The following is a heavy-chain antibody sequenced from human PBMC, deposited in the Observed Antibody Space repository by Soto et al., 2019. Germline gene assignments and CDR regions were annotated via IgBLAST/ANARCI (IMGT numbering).Heavy chain of an antibody. D-gene: IGHD3-3*01. Sequence: PVGSLRLSCAVSGFTFSSYAMSWVRQAPGKGLEWVSAISGSGGSTYYADSVKGRFTISRDNSKNTLYLQMNSLRAEDTAVYYCAFCGIKGRRAIFGVVIGSYYFDYWGQGPLVTGSS. CDR3: AFCGIKGRRAIFGVVIGSYYFDY. CDR2: ISGSGGST. CDR1: GFTFSSYA. J-gene: IGHJ4*02. V-gene: IGHV3-23*01.